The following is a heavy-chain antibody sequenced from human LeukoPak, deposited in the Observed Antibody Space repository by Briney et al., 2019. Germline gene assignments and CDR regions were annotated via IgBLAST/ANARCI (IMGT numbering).Heavy chain of an antibody. Sequence: ASVKVSCKASGGTFISYAISWVRQAPGQGLEWMGGIIPIFGTANYAQKFQGRVTITTDESTSTAYMELSSLRSEDTDVYYCARASYSGSYFLSVDWFDPWGQGTLVTVSS. D-gene: IGHD1-26*01. CDR3: ARASYSGSYFLSVDWFDP. J-gene: IGHJ5*02. CDR1: GGTFISYA. CDR2: IIPIFGTA. V-gene: IGHV1-69*05.